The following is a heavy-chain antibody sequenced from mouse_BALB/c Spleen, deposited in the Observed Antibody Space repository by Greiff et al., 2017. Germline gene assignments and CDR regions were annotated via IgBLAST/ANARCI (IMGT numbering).Heavy chain of an antibody. J-gene: IGHJ4*01. D-gene: IGHD1-1*01. CDR2: ISNLAYSI. CDR1: GFTFSDYG. V-gene: IGHV5-15*02. Sequence: DVMLVESGGGLVQPGGSRKLSCAASGFTFSDYGMAWVRQAPGKGPEWVAFISNLAYSIYYADTVTGRFTISRENAKNTLYLEMSSLRSEDTAMYYCAKLITAERGYAMDYWGQGTSVTVSS. CDR3: AKLITAERGYAMDY.